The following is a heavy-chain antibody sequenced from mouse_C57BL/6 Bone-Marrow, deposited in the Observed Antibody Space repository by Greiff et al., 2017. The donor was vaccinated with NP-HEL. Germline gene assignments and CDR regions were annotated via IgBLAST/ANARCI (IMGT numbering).Heavy chain of an antibody. CDR1: GFNIKDDY. D-gene: IGHD2-2*01. CDR2: IDPENGDT. J-gene: IGHJ4*01. CDR3: TLYGYDVGDMDY. V-gene: IGHV14-4*01. Sequence: EVQLQQSGAELVRPGASVKLSCTASGFNIKDDYMHWVKQRPEQGLEWIGWIDPENGDTEYASKFQGKATITADTSSNTAYLQLSSLTSEDTAVYYCTLYGYDVGDMDYWGQGTSVTVSS.